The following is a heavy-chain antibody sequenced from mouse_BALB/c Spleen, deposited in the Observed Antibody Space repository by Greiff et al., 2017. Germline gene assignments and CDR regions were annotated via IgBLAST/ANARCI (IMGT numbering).Heavy chain of an antibody. D-gene: IGHD1-2*01. J-gene: IGHJ1*01. CDR1: GYTFTDYN. CDR3: ARNTLLRLRSWYFDV. Sequence: EVKLQQSGPELVKPGASVKISCKASGYTFTDYNMHWVKQSHGKSLEWIGYIYPYNGGTGYNQKFKSKATLTVDNSSSTAYMELRSLTSEDSAVYYCARNTLLRLRSWYFDVWGAGTTVTVSS. V-gene: IGHV1S29*02. CDR2: IYPYNGGT.